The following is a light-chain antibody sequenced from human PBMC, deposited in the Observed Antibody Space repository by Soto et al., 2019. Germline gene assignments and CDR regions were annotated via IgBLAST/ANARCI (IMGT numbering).Light chain of an antibody. J-gene: IGKJ4*01. CDR1: QSITSN. CDR3: QQFNNWPLT. CDR2: GSS. V-gene: IGKV3-15*01. Sequence: EIVMTQSPATVSVWAGARATRWGRASQSITSNLAWYQQKPGQAPRLLIYGSSTRATGITDRFSGSGSGTEFTITISSLQSEDFAVYYCQQFNNWPLTCGRGPKGDLK.